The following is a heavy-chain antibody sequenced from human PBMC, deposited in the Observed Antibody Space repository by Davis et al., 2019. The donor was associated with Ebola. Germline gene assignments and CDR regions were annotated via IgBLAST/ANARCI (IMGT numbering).Heavy chain of an antibody. J-gene: IGHJ4*02. D-gene: IGHD3-22*01. CDR1: GFTFDDYA. V-gene: IGHV3-33*08. CDR3: ARELYYYDSSGYYYYFDY. CDR2: IWYDGSNK. Sequence: GESLKISCAASGFTFDDYAMHWVRQAPGKGLEWVAVIWYDGSNKYYADSVKGRFTISRDNAKNSLYLQMNSLRAEDTAVYYCARELYYYDSSGYYYYFDYWGQGTLVTVSS.